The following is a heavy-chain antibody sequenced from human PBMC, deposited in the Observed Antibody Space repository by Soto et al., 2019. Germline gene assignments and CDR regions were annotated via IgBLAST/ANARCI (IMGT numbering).Heavy chain of an antibody. CDR1: GFTFSSYG. V-gene: IGHV3-30*18. Sequence: QVQLVESGGGVVQPGRSLRLSCAASGFTFSSYGMHWVRQAPGKGLEGVAVISYDGSNKYYADSVKGRFTISRDNSKNTLYLQMNSLRAEDTAVYYCAKDLAAAGSVTDYWGQGTLVTVSS. CDR2: ISYDGSNK. D-gene: IGHD6-13*01. J-gene: IGHJ4*02. CDR3: AKDLAAAGSVTDY.